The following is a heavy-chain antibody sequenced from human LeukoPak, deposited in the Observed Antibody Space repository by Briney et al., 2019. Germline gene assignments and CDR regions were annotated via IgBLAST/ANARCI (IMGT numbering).Heavy chain of an antibody. CDR3: ARDPSLYCGTTSCYDLDY. V-gene: IGHV3-48*04. Sequence: PGGSLRLSCAASGFTFSSYSMNWVRQAAGKGLEWVSYISSGSSTVCYADSVKGRFTISRDNAKNSLYLQMDSLRAEDTAVYYCARDPSLYCGTTSCYDLDYWGQGTLVTVSS. CDR2: ISSGSSTV. D-gene: IGHD2-2*01. CDR1: GFTFSSYS. J-gene: IGHJ4*02.